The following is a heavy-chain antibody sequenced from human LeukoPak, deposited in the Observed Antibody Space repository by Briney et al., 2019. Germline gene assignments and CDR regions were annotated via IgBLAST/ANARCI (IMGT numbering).Heavy chain of an antibody. CDR3: ARASRDGYNQNFDH. V-gene: IGHV5-51*01. J-gene: IGHJ4*02. D-gene: IGHD5-24*01. CDR2: IYPGGSET. Sequence: GESLKISCNGLGYXFSSCWNPWVRQRPGKGLEWMGIIYPGGSETRYDPSFQGQVTISADSSTSTAYLQWSSLRASDTAMYYCARASRDGYNQNFDHWGQGTLVTVSS. CDR1: GYXFSSCW.